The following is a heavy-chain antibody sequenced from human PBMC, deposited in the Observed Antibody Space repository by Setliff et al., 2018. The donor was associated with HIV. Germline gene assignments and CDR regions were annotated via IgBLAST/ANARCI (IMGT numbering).Heavy chain of an antibody. CDR3: AREGLLVTTVGGAYWYHGMDV. D-gene: IGHD4-17*01. J-gene: IGHJ6*02. Sequence: ASVKVSCKASGYTFTSYGISWVRQAPGQGLEWMGWISAYNGNTNYAQKLQGRVTMTTDTSTSTAYMELTGLTSEDTAVYYCAREGLLVTTVGGAYWYHGMDVWGQGTTVTVSS. CDR1: GYTFTSYG. V-gene: IGHV1-18*01. CDR2: ISAYNGNT.